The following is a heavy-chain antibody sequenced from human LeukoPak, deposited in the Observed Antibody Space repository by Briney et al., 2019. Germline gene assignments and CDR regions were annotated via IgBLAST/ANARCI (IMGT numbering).Heavy chain of an antibody. CDR2: INPNSGGT. CDR3: ARSRRPPLSYDSSGLGSY. J-gene: IGHJ4*02. V-gene: IGHV1-2*02. Sequence: ASVKVSCKASGYTFTGYYMHWVRQAPGQGLEWMGWINPNSGGTNYAQKFQGRVTMTRDTSISTAYMELSRLRSDGTAVYYCARSRRPPLSYDSSGLGSYWGQGTLVTVSS. CDR1: GYTFTGYY. D-gene: IGHD3-22*01.